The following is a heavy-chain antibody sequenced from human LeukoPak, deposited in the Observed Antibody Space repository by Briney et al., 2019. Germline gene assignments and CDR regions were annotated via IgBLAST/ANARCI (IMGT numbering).Heavy chain of an antibody. D-gene: IGHD2-2*01. CDR3: ATDLGGGYCSSTSCYEFDY. V-gene: IGHV1-3*01. Sequence: ASVKVSCKASGYTFTSYAMHWVRQAPGQRLEWMGWINAGNGNTKYSQKFQGRVTITRDTSASTAYMELSSLRSEDTAVYYCATDLGGGYCSSTSCYEFDYWGQGTLVTVSS. J-gene: IGHJ4*02. CDR2: INAGNGNT. CDR1: GYTFTSYA.